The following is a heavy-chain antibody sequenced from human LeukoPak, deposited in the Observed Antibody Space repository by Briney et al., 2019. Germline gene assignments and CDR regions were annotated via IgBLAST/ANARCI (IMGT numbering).Heavy chain of an antibody. J-gene: IGHJ4*02. CDR1: GFTFSSYW. V-gene: IGHV3-7*01. Sequence: GGSLRLSCAASGFTFSSYWMSWVRQAPGKGLEWVANIKQDGSEKYYVDSVKGRFTISRDNAKNSLYLQMNSLRDEDTAVYYCAYLVHRYSSPDYWGQGTLVTVSS. D-gene: IGHD6-13*01. CDR2: IKQDGSEK. CDR3: AYLVHRYSSPDY.